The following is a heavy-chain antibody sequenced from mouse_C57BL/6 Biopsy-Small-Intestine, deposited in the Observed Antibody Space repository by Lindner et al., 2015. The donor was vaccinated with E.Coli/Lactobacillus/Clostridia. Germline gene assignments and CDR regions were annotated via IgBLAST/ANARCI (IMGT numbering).Heavy chain of an antibody. J-gene: IGHJ4*01. D-gene: IGHD2-4*01. CDR3: ARRGYDYEGYAMDY. CDR2: INPYNGDT. Sequence: VQLQESGPELVKPGDSVKISCKASGYSFTGYFMNWVMQSHGRSLEWIGRINPYNGDTFYNQKFKGKATLTVDKSSSTAHMELRSLTSEDSAVYYCARRGYDYEGYAMDYWGQGTSVTVSS. V-gene: IGHV1-20*01. CDR1: GYSFTGYF.